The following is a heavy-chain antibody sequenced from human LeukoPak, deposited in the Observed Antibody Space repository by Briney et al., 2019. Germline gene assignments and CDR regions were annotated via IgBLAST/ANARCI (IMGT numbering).Heavy chain of an antibody. V-gene: IGHV1-2*06. CDR2: INPNSGGT. D-gene: IGHD3-22*01. CDR3: ARDRSSGYYNTFDY. Sequence: ASVKVSCKSSGGTFSSYAISWVRQAPGQGLEWMGRINPNSGGTNYAQKFQGRVTMTRDTSISTAYMELSRLRSDDTAVYYCARDRSSGYYNTFDYWGQGTLVTVSS. J-gene: IGHJ4*02. CDR1: GGTFSSYA.